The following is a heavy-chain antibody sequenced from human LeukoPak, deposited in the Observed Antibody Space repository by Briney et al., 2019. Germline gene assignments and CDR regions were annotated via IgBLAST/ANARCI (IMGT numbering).Heavy chain of an antibody. CDR3: ARWSRDIYGMDV. J-gene: IGHJ6*02. CDR1: GGTFSSYA. CDR2: IIPILGIA. D-gene: IGHD3-9*01. V-gene: IGHV1-69*04. Sequence: SVKVSCKASGGTFSSYAISWVRQAPGQGLEWMGRIIPILGIANYAQKFQDRVMITADKSTSTAYMELSSLRSEDTAVYYCARWSRDIYGMDVWGQGTTVTVSS.